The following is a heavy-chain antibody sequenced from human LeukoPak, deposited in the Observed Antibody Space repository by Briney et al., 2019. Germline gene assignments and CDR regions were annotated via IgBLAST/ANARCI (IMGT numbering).Heavy chain of an antibody. CDR3: ARRRRGEPHGGYYYYYYMDV. J-gene: IGHJ6*03. V-gene: IGHV3-7*03. CDR2: IKQDGSEK. CDR1: GFIFSSYW. Sequence: GGSLRLSCAASGFIFSSYWMSWVRQAPGKGLEWVANIKQDGSEKYYVDSVKGRFTISRDNAKNSLYLQMNSLRAEDTALYHCARRRRGEPHGGYYYYYYMDVWGKGTTVTISS. D-gene: IGHD3-16*01.